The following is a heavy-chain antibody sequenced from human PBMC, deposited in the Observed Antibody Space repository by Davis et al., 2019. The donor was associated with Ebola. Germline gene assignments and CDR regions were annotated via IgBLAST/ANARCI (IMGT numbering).Heavy chain of an antibody. J-gene: IGHJ6*02. CDR2: INSDGTST. CDR1: GFTFSTYW. Sequence: GESLKISCAASGFTFSTYWMHWVRQAPGKGLVWVSRINSDGTSTTYADSVKGRFTISRDNAKNTLYLQMNSLRAEDTAVYYCARSYRIAVAGTPDSYYYAMDVWGQGTTVTVSS. CDR3: ARSYRIAVAGTPDSYYYAMDV. V-gene: IGHV3-74*01. D-gene: IGHD6-19*01.